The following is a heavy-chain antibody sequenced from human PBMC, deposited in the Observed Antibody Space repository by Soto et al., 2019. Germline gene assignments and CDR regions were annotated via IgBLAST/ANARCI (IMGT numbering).Heavy chain of an antibody. J-gene: IGHJ6*02. CDR2: IYYSGST. D-gene: IGHD3-3*01. V-gene: IGHV4-59*01. CDR3: AAGWLRCLEWFPQPYYGMDV. CDR1: GGSISSYY. Sequence: PSETLSLTCTVSGGSISSYYWSWIRQPPGKGLEWIGYIYYSGSTNYNPSLKSRVTISVDTSKNQFSLKLSSVTAADTAVYYCAAGWLRCLEWFPQPYYGMDVWGQGTTVTVSS.